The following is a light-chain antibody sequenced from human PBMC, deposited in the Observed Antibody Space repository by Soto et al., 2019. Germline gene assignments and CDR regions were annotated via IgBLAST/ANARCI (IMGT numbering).Light chain of an antibody. J-gene: IGKJ2*01. V-gene: IGKV3-15*01. CDR1: QSVSNY. Sequence: EIVLTQSPATLSLSPGERATLSCRTSQSVSNYLAWYQQKPGQAPRLLIYGVSTRATGVPVRFSGSGSGTEFTLTINSLQSEDFAVYYCQQYNNWPHTFGQGTKVDIK. CDR2: GVS. CDR3: QQYNNWPHT.